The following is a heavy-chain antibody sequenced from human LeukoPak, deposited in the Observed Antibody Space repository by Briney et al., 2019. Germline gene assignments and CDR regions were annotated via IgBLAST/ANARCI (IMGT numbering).Heavy chain of an antibody. Sequence: GGSLRLSCAASGFSFSNAWMSWVRQAPGKGLEYIGRIKSKIDGGTTEYAVPVKGRVTISRDDSKDTLYLEMNTLKTEDTAVYHCTTLWGGGPDYWGQGTLVTVSS. CDR3: TTLWGGGPDY. CDR2: IKSKIDGGTT. J-gene: IGHJ4*02. CDR1: GFSFSNAW. D-gene: IGHD3-16*01. V-gene: IGHV3-15*01.